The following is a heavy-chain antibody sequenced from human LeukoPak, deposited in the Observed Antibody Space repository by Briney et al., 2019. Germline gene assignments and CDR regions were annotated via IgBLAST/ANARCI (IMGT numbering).Heavy chain of an antibody. CDR2: IYYTGST. CDR1: GGSIGSSDYY. V-gene: IGHV4-39*01. D-gene: IGHD4-11*01. CDR3: ARRGPKKNSNYGLLDY. J-gene: IGHJ4*02. Sequence: PSETLSLTCSVSGGSIGSSDYYWRWIRQPPGKGLECIGNIYYTGSTYYNPSLKSRVTISVDTSKNQFSLQLISVTAADTAVYYSARRGPKKNSNYGLLDYWGQGALVTVSS.